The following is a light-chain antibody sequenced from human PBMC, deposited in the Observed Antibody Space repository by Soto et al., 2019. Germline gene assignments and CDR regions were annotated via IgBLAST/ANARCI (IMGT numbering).Light chain of an antibody. Sequence: EIVLTQSPATLSLSPGERATLSCRASQSVSSYFAWYQQKPGQAPRLLIYDASNRATGIPARFSGSGSGTDLTLTIRSLAPEDFAVYYCQQRGNWPLTFGQGTKVEIK. CDR3: QQRGNWPLT. V-gene: IGKV3-11*01. CDR1: QSVSSY. CDR2: DAS. J-gene: IGKJ1*01.